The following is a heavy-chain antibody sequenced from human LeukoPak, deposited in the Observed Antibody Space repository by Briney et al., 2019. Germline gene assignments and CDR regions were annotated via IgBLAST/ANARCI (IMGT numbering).Heavy chain of an antibody. Sequence: GGSLRLSCAVSGFTFSCYSMNWVRQAPGKGLEWVSSISSGSGYIYYADSVKGRFTISRYNAKNSLYLQMNSLRVEDTAVYYCARACYGGNSWYDCWGQGTVVTVSS. J-gene: IGHJ4*02. V-gene: IGHV3-21*01. CDR2: ISSGSGYI. CDR1: GFTFSCYS. D-gene: IGHD4-23*01. CDR3: ARACYGGNSWYDC.